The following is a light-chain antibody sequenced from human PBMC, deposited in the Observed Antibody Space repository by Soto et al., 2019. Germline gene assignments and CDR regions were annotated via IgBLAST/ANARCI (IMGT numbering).Light chain of an antibody. CDR2: DAS. V-gene: IGKV3-11*01. CDR1: QSVSSY. Sequence: ESVLIPAPAILLLSPGERATLSCRASQSVSSYLAWYQQKPGQAPRLLIYDASNRATGIPARFSGSGSGTDFTLTISSLEPEDFAVYYCQQRSNWPLTFGGGTKVDIK. CDR3: QQRSNWPLT. J-gene: IGKJ4*01.